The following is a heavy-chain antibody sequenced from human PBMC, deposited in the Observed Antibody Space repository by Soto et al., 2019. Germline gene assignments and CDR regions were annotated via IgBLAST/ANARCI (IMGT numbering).Heavy chain of an antibody. V-gene: IGHV1-18*04. CDR2: ISAYNGNT. Sequence: PGASVKVSCKASGYTFTSYGVSWVRQAPGQGLEWMGWISAYNGNTNYAQKLQGRVTMTTDTSTSTAYLELRSLRSADTAVYYCARDQIGSFDPWGQGTLVTVSS. CDR1: GYTFTSYG. J-gene: IGHJ5*02. D-gene: IGHD2-21*01. CDR3: ARDQIGSFDP.